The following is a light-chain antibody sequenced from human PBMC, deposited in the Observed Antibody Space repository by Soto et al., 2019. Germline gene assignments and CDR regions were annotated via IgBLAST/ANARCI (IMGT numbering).Light chain of an antibody. CDR3: QQYNSYST. Sequence: DIQITQSPSTLSASVGDRVTITCRASQSISTWLAWYQQKPGKAPKLLIYDASSLESGVPSRFSGSGSGTEFTLTISSLQPEDFASYYCQQYNSYSTFGQGTKLDIK. J-gene: IGKJ1*01. CDR1: QSISTW. V-gene: IGKV1-5*01. CDR2: DAS.